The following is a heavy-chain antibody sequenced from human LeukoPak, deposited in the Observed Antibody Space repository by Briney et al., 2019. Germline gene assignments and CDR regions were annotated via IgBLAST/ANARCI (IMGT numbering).Heavy chain of an antibody. D-gene: IGHD6-19*01. Sequence: GRSLRLSCAASGFTFSSYAMHWVRQAPGKGLEWVAVISYDGSNKYYADSVKGRFTISRDNSKNTLYLQMNSLRAEDTAVYYCAKDRSGSGAYYFDYWGQGTLVTVSS. CDR2: ISYDGSNK. CDR1: GFTFSSYA. CDR3: AKDRSGSGAYYFDY. J-gene: IGHJ4*02. V-gene: IGHV3-30*04.